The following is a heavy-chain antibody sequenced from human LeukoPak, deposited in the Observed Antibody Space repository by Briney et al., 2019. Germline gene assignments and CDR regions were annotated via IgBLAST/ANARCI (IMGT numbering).Heavy chain of an antibody. CDR3: ARDMAVADIDY. D-gene: IGHD6-19*01. CDR2: ISDSSGYL. Sequence: GGSLRLSCAASGFTFSSYSMNWVRQAPGKGLEWVSSISDSSGYLYYADSVKGRFTISRDNAKNSLYLQMNSLRAEDTPVYYCARDMAVADIDYWGQGTLVTVSS. V-gene: IGHV3-21*01. J-gene: IGHJ4*02. CDR1: GFTFSSYS.